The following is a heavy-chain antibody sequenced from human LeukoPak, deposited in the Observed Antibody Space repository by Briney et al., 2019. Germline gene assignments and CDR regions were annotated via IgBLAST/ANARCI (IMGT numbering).Heavy chain of an antibody. J-gene: IGHJ4*02. D-gene: IGHD2-15*01. CDR3: AKGGRHGHSSYERGYFDF. CDR1: GFTFSNYD. V-gene: IGHV3-30*02. Sequence: GGSLRLSCAASGFTFSNYDMHWVRQAPGKGLEWVALIQYSGSKKYYVDSVEGRFTISRGNSKNTLYVRMNTLRTEDTAVYYCAKGGRHGHSSYERGYFDFWGQGALVTVSS. CDR2: IQYSGSKK.